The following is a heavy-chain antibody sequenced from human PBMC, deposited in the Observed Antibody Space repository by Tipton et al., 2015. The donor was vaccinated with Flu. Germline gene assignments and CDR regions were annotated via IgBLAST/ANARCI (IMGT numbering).Heavy chain of an antibody. Sequence: VQLVQSGGGLVQPGGSLRLSCTASGFTFNNYEMNWVRQAPGKGLEWVSYISGSGRTIYYADSVRGRFTISRDNAKNSLYLHMNSLRAEDTAVYYCARGGSEDGVSDKYYNVVGPRGDHWGQGTLVTVSS. CDR1: GFTFNNYE. J-gene: IGHJ4*02. V-gene: IGHV3-48*03. CDR3: ARGGSEDGVSDKYYNVVGPRGDH. D-gene: IGHD3-10*01. CDR2: ISGSGRTI.